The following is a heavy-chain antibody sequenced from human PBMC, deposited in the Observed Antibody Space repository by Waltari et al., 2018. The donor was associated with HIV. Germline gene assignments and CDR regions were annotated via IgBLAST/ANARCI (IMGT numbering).Heavy chain of an antibody. J-gene: IGHJ6*02. CDR2: SNWSGSGR. D-gene: IGHD3-22*01. CDR3: VKDAYYLDDTTRRYGLDV. CDR1: GFRFNNYG. V-gene: IGHV3-9*01. Sequence: EVQLVEFGGGLVQPGRSLRLSCAASGFRFNNYGMHWVRQAPGKGLEWVSGSNWSGSGREYAASVKGRFSVSRDNAKNSLFLQMKSLRPEDTAVYYCVKDAYYLDDTTRRYGLDVWGQGTTVTVSS.